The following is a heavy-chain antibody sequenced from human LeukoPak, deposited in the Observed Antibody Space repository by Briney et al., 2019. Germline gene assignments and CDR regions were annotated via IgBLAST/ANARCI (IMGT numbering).Heavy chain of an antibody. CDR2: INHSGST. V-gene: IGHV4-34*01. J-gene: IGHJ6*02. CDR3: ARMPGTRYCSGGSCYPYYYYYYGMDV. CDR1: GGSFSGYY. Sequence: SETLSLTCAVYGGSFSGYYWCWIRQPPGKGLEWVGEINHSGSTNYNPSLKSRVTISVDTSKNQFSLKLSSVTAADTAVYYCARMPGTRYCSGGSCYPYYYYYYGMDVWGQGTTVTVSS. D-gene: IGHD2-15*01.